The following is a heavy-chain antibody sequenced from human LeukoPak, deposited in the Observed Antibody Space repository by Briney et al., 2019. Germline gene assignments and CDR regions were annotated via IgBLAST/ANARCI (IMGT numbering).Heavy chain of an antibody. V-gene: IGHV3-48*03. CDR1: GFTFSNFE. CDR3: AREGPYSSSWYVWYFDY. Sequence: GWSLRLSCAASGFTFSNFEMNWVRQAPGKGLEWVSYISTSGSTIYYADSVRGRFTISRDNAKSSLYLQMNSLRAEDTAVYYCAREGPYSSSWYVWYFDYWGQGTLATVSS. D-gene: IGHD6-13*01. J-gene: IGHJ4*02. CDR2: ISTSGSTI.